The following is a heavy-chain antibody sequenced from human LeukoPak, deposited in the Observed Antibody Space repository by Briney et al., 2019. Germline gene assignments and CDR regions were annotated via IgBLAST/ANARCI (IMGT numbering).Heavy chain of an antibody. J-gene: IGHJ4*02. CDR3: AKDTGSSSWNYFDY. CDR1: GATVGNNY. V-gene: IGHV3-9*01. Sequence: SGGSLRLSCAASGATVGNNYMNWVRQAPGKGLEWVSGITWNSGSRDYADSVKGRFTISRDNARNSLDLQMNSLRAEDTAFYYCAKDTGSSSWNYFDYWGQGTLVTVSS. CDR2: ITWNSGSR. D-gene: IGHD6-13*01.